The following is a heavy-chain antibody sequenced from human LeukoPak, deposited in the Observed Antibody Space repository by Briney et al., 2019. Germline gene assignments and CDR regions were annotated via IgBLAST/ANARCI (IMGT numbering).Heavy chain of an antibody. CDR3: ATLRKNYDYVWGSNKWHAPFDY. J-gene: IGHJ4*02. CDR2: IKQDETEK. V-gene: IGHV3-7*01. D-gene: IGHD3-16*01. Sequence: PGGSLRLSCVASGFTASSYWMSWVRQAPGKGLEWVANIKQDETEKYYVDSVKGRFTVSRDNAKNSMYLHMHSLTTEDTAVYYCATLRKNYDYVWGSNKWHAPFDYWGQGTLVTVSS. CDR1: GFTASSYW.